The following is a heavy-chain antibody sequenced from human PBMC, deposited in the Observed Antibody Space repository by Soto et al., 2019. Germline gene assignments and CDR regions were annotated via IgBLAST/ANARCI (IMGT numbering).Heavy chain of an antibody. V-gene: IGHV3-21*01. Sequence: EVQLVESGGGLVKPGGSLRLSCAASGFTFSSYSMNWVRQAPGKGLEWVSSISSSSSYIYYADSVKGRFTISRDNAKNSLYLQMNSLRAEDTAVYYCVGRRDSSSWYDAYLNEYFQHWGQGTLVTVSS. CDR3: VGRRDSSSWYDAYLNEYFQH. D-gene: IGHD6-13*01. CDR2: ISSSSSYI. CDR1: GFTFSSYS. J-gene: IGHJ1*01.